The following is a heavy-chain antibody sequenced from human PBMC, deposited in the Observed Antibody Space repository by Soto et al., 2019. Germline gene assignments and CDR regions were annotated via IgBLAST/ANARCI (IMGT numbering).Heavy chain of an antibody. Sequence: SENLSLTYNNSGRDIINGPYNGSWSQRPLGKGLEWIGYIYYSGNTYYNPSLKSRVMISVDTSKNQFSLNLSSVTAADTAVYYCASGYYDILTGRDTKYYFDYWGQGALVT. V-gene: IGHV4-30-4*02. CDR2: IYYSGNT. CDR3: ASGYYDILTGRDTKYYFDY. CDR1: GRDIINGPYN. D-gene: IGHD3-9*01. J-gene: IGHJ4*02.